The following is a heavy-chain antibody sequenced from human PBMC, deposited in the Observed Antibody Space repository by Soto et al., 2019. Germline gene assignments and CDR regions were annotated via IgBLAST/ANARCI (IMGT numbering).Heavy chain of an antibody. CDR3: GHKGGGDRILDY. CDR2: IYWDDYK. CDR1: GFSLSTSGVG. J-gene: IGHJ4*02. V-gene: IGHV2-5*02. D-gene: IGHD3-16*01. Sequence: QITLKESGPALVKPTQTLTLTCTFSGFSLSTSGVGVGWIRQPPGEALEWLALIYWDDYKHFSPSLESRLTNTKDTSKNQVVLKKTNMDPVDTATNYCGHKGGGDRILDYWGQGTLVTVSS.